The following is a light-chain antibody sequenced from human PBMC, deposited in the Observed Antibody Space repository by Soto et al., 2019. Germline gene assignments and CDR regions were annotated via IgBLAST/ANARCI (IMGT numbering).Light chain of an antibody. CDR3: QQYHNWPPVYT. J-gene: IGKJ2*01. Sequence: EIVMTQSPATLSVSPGERATLSCRASQSVSTNVAWYQEKPGQAPRLLIYGASTRATGIPVRFSGSGYGTDFTLTISSLQSEDFAIYYCQQYHNWPPVYTFGQGTKLEIK. CDR2: GAS. CDR1: QSVSTN. V-gene: IGKV3-15*01.